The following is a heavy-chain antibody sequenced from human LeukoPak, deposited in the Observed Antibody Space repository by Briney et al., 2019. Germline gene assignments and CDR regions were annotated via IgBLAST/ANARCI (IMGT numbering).Heavy chain of an antibody. Sequence: GASVKVSCKASGFTFTSYGISWERQAPGQGLEWMGWISGYNGKTNYAQKFQGRVTMTTDTSTSTVYMEMRNLRSDDTAVYYCARDSVTSIRGVSVTTFGFDYWGQGTLVTVSS. CDR3: ARDSVTSIRGVSVTTFGFDY. J-gene: IGHJ4*02. CDR1: GFTFTSYG. V-gene: IGHV1-18*01. CDR2: ISGYNGKT. D-gene: IGHD3-10*01.